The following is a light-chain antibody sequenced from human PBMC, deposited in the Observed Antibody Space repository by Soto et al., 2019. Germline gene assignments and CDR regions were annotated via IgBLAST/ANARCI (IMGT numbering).Light chain of an antibody. J-gene: IGKJ1*01. Sequence: DIQLTQSPSFLSASVGDRVTITCRASRAISTNLAWYQQEPGKAPKLLIYAASTLQSGVPSRFSGSGSGTEFTLTISSLQHEDFATYYCQHLNGYPRTFGQGTKGEIK. V-gene: IGKV1-9*01. CDR2: AAS. CDR3: QHLNGYPRT. CDR1: RAISTN.